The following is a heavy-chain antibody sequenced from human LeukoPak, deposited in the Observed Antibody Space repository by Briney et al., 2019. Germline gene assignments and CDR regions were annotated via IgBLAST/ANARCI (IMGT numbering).Heavy chain of an antibody. CDR1: GFTFSSYE. CDR2: ISSIGSTI. Sequence: GGSLRLSCAASGFTFSSYEMNWVRQAPGKGLEWVSYISSIGSTIYYADSVKGRFTISRDNAKNSLYLQMNSLRAEDTAVYYCARHSIAAAGPLYYYYYMDVWGKGTTVTVSS. CDR3: ARHSIAAAGPLYYYYYMDV. V-gene: IGHV3-48*03. D-gene: IGHD6-13*01. J-gene: IGHJ6*03.